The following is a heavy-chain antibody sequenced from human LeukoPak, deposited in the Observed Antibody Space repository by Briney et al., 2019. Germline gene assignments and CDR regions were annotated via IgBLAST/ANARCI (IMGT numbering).Heavy chain of an antibody. CDR2: INPSSGGT. CDR3: AGEMAPARSAFDL. Sequence: ASVKVSCKASGYTFTGSYMHWVRQAPGQGLEWMGRINPSSGGTNYAQKFQGRVTMTRDTSISTAYMELSRLRSDDTAVYYCAGEMAPARSAFDLWGQGTMVTVSS. CDR1: GYTFTGSY. V-gene: IGHV1-2*06. D-gene: IGHD5-24*01. J-gene: IGHJ3*01.